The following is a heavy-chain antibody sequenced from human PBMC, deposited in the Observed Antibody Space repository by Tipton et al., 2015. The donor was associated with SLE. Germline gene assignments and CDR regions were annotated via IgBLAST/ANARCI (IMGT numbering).Heavy chain of an antibody. CDR1: GGSISSHY. CDR2: IYYSGST. J-gene: IGHJ4*02. Sequence: LRLSCTVSGGSISSHYWSWIRQPPGKGLEWIGYIYYSGSTNYNPSLKSRVTISVDTSKNQFSLKLSSVTAADTAVYYCARGDCSSTSCLDYWGRGTLVTVSS. D-gene: IGHD2-2*01. CDR3: ARGDCSSTSCLDY. V-gene: IGHV4-59*11.